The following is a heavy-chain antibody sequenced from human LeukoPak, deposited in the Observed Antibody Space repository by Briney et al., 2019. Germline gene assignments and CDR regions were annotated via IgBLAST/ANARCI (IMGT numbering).Heavy chain of an antibody. D-gene: IGHD1-26*01. CDR2: VGNDGSRT. CDR3: AKGRIVGATSFDY. V-gene: IGHV3-23*01. J-gene: IGHJ4*02. CDR1: GFSISNYD. Sequence: PGGSLRLSCAASGFSISNYDMSWVRQAPGKGLEWVSGVGNDGSRTYYADSVKGRLTISRDTSTNSLYLQMNSLRAEDTAVYYCAKGRIVGATSFDYWGQGTLVTVSS.